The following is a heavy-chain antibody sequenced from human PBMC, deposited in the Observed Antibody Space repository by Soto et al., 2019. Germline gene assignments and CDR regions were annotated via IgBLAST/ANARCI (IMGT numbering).Heavy chain of an antibody. CDR2: ISAYNGNT. CDR1: GYTFTSYC. Sequence: ASVNGSWKSSGYTFTSYCISWGRQAPGQGLECMGWISAYNGNTNYAQKLQGRVTMTTDTSTSTAYMELRGLASDDTAEYYCAKGGAIVAAGTRVYLYNAMDVWGQGTTGTVSS. J-gene: IGHJ6*02. D-gene: IGHD1-26*01. CDR3: AKGGAIVAAGTRVYLYNAMDV. V-gene: IGHV1-18*01.